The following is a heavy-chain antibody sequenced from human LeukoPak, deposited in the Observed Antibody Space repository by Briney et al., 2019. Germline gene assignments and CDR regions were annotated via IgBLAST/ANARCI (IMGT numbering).Heavy chain of an antibody. CDR1: GGSISSYY. CDR2: IYTSGST. D-gene: IGHD5-24*01. V-gene: IGHV4-4*09. CDR3: ARGRVEMATIHFDY. J-gene: IGHJ4*02. Sequence: SETLSFTCTVSGGSISSYYWSWIRQPPGKGLEWIGYIYTSGSTNYNPSLKSRVTISVDTSKNQFSLKLSSVTAADTAVYYCARGRVEMATIHFDYWGQGNLVTVSS.